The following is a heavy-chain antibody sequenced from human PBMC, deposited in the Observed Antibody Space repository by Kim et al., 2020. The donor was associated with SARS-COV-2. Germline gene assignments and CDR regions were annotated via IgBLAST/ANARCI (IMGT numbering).Heavy chain of an antibody. V-gene: IGHV3-30*04. CDR2: ISYDGSNK. J-gene: IGHJ5*02. CDR3: ARVSVVGAYGNWFDP. CDR1: GFTFSSYA. D-gene: IGHD1-26*01. Sequence: GGSLRLSCAASGFTFSSYAMHWVRQAPGKGLEWVAVISYDGSNKYYADSVKGRFTISRDNSKNTLYLQMNSLRAEDTAVYYCARVSVVGAYGNWFDPWGQGTLVTVSS.